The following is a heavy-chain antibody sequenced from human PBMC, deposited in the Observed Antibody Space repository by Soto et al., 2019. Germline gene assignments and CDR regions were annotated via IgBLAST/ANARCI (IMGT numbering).Heavy chain of an antibody. V-gene: IGHV3-23*01. CDR3: VKATATGGGAFDI. CDR2: ILVGGST. D-gene: IGHD2-8*02. CDR1: GFTCSSYD. J-gene: IGHJ3*02. Sequence: EVQVLESGGGLVQPGGSLRLSCAASGFTCSSYDMSWVRQAPGKGLEWVSTILVGGSTHYPDSVKGRFTISRDNSKNTVFLQMSSLTAGDTAVYYCVKATATGGGAFDICGQGTVVTVSS.